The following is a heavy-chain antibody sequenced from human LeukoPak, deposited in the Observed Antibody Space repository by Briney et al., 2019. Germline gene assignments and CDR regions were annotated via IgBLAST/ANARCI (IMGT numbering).Heavy chain of an antibody. J-gene: IGHJ4*02. CDR3: ARDLCGGDCYSYFDY. Sequence: GASVKVSRKASGYTFTDYFIHWVRQAPGQGLEWMGWINPNSGDAKYAQKSQGRGTMTRDTSIKTAYMELSRLRSDDTAVYFCARDLCGGDCYSYFDYWGQGTLVTVSS. CDR1: GYTFTDYF. V-gene: IGHV1-2*02. D-gene: IGHD2-21*02. CDR2: INPNSGDA.